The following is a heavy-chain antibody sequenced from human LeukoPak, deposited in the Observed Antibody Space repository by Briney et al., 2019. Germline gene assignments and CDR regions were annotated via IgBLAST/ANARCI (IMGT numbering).Heavy chain of an antibody. D-gene: IGHD3-10*01. CDR2: IYHSGST. CDR3: ARLHGSGSDWLDP. CDR1: GGSISSGGYS. J-gene: IGHJ5*02. V-gene: IGHV4-30-2*01. Sequence: SQTLSLTCAVSGGSISSGGYSWSWIRQPPGKGLEWIGYIYHSGSTYYNPSLKSRVTISVDRSKNQFSLKLSSVTAADTAVYYCARLHGSGSDWLDPWGQGTLVTVSS.